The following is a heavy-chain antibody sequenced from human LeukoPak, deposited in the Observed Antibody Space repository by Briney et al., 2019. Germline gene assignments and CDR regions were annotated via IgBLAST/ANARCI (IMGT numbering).Heavy chain of an antibody. J-gene: IGHJ4*02. V-gene: IGHV3-13*01. CDR1: GFTFSDHA. Sequence: GGSLRLSCAASGFTFSDHAMHWVRQAPGKGLEWVSAVGIAADTFYPGSVKGRFTISRENAKNSLYPQMNSLRVEDTAVYYCVRQKKSHGNFDYWGQGTLVTVSS. CDR3: VRQKKSHGNFDY. CDR2: VGIAADT. D-gene: IGHD1-26*01.